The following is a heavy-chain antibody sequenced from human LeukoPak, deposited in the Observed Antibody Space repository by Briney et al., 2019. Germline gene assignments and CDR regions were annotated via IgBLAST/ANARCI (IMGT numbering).Heavy chain of an antibody. CDR3: ARGDGYGDNWFDS. Sequence: SVKVSCKAFGGTFSSYGISWVRQAPGQGLEWMGRIIPIFGTAYYAQKFQGRVTITTDESTSTAYMELSSLRSEDTAVYYCARGDGYGDNWFDSWGQGTLVTVSS. J-gene: IGHJ5*01. D-gene: IGHD5-24*01. V-gene: IGHV1-69*05. CDR2: IIPIFGTA. CDR1: GGTFSSYG.